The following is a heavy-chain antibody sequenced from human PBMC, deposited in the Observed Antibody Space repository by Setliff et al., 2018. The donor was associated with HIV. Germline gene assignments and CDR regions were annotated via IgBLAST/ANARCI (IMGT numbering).Heavy chain of an antibody. CDR1: GYTFTNYG. D-gene: IGHD1-26*01. Sequence: GASVKVSCKTSGYTFTNYGISWVRQAPGQGLEWTGWIRTYNGNTNYAQKFHGRVTMTTDTSTRTAYMEMRGLTYDDTAVYYCARASGGNSVENGFDIWGQGTMVTVSS. CDR3: ARASGGNSVENGFDI. J-gene: IGHJ3*02. CDR2: IRTYNGNT. V-gene: IGHV1-18*01.